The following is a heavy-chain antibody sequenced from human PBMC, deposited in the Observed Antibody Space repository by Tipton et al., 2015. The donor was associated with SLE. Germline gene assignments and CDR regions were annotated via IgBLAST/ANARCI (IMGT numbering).Heavy chain of an antibody. Sequence: LSLTCAVYGGSFSDYFWSWIRQPPGKGLEWVSSISSSSSYIYYADSVKGRFTISRDNAKNSLYLQMNSLRAEDTAVYYCAGLQLEPSHRLDYWGQGTLVTVSS. CDR1: GGSFSDYF. CDR2: ISSSSSYI. CDR3: AGLQLEPSHRLDY. J-gene: IGHJ4*02. D-gene: IGHD1-1*01. V-gene: IGHV3-11*06.